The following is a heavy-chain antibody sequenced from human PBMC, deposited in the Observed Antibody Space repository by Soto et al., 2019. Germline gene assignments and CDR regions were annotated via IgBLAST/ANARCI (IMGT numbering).Heavy chain of an antibody. D-gene: IGHD2-2*03. CDR2: ISSSRSTI. V-gene: IGHV3-48*02. J-gene: IGHJ4*02. Sequence: EVQLVESGGGLVQPGGSLRLSCAASGFTFSSYSMNWVRQAPGKGLEWVSYISSSRSTIYYADSVKGRFTISRDNAKNSLYLQMNSRRDEDTAVYYCARDLWIGLDYWGQGTLVTVSS. CDR3: ARDLWIGLDY. CDR1: GFTFSSYS.